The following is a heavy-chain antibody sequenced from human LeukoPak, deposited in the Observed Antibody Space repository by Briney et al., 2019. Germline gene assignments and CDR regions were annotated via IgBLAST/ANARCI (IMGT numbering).Heavy chain of an antibody. J-gene: IGHJ3*02. CDR3: ARDGIGGYYDHSGSDAFDI. V-gene: IGHV4-4*07. Sequence: PSETLSLTCTVSGGSISNYYWSWIRQPAGKGLEWIGRIYSSGSTNYNPSLKSRVTMSVDTSKNQFSLRLSSATAADTAVYYCARDGIGGYYDHSGSDAFDIWGQGTMVTVSS. CDR1: GGSISNYY. D-gene: IGHD3-22*01. CDR2: IYSSGST.